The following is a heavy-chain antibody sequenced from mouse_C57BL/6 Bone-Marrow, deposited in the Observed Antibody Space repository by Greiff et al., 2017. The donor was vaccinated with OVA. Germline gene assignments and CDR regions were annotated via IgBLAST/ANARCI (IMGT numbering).Heavy chain of an antibody. CDR2: ISDGGSYT. CDR3: AGAGATRAWFAY. CDR1: GFTFSSYA. D-gene: IGHD3-1*01. V-gene: IGHV5-4*03. J-gene: IGHJ3*01. Sequence: EVMLVESGGGLVKPGGSLKLSCAASGFTFSSYAMSWVRQTPEKRLEWVATISDGGSYTYYPDNVKGRFTISRDNAKNNLYLQMSHLKSEDTAMYYCAGAGATRAWFAYWGQGTLVTVSA.